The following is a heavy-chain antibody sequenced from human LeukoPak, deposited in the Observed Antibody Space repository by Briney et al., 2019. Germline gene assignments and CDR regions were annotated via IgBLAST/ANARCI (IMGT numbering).Heavy chain of an antibody. V-gene: IGHV4-30-2*01. Sequence: SETLSLTCAVSGGSISSGGYSWSWIRQPPGKGLEWIGYIYHSGSTYYNPSLKSRVTISVDRSKNQFSLKLSSVTAADTAVYYCARGPPGYYGSGTLSGGYFDYWGQGTLVTVSS. CDR1: GGSISSGGYS. D-gene: IGHD3-10*01. CDR3: ARGPPGYYGSGTLSGGYFDY. J-gene: IGHJ4*02. CDR2: IYHSGST.